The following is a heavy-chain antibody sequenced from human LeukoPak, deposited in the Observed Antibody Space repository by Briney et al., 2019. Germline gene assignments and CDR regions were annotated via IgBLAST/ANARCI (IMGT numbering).Heavy chain of an antibody. D-gene: IGHD3-3*01. V-gene: IGHV3-23*01. CDR1: GFTFSSYA. Sequence: GGSLRLSCAASGFTFSSYAMSWVRQAPGKGLEWVSAISGSGGSTYYADSVKGRFTISRDSSKNTLYLQMNSLRAEDTAVYYCAKETIFGMVIHPYYFDYWGQGTLVTVSS. J-gene: IGHJ4*02. CDR2: ISGSGGST. CDR3: AKETIFGMVIHPYYFDY.